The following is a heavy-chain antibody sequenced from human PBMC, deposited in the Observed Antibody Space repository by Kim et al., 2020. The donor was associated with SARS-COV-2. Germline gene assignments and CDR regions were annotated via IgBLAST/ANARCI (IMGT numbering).Heavy chain of an antibody. CDR1: GGSISSGGYY. Sequence: SETLSLTCTVSGGSISSGGYYWSWLRQHPRKGLERIGYMYYSGSLFYNPSLKSRATISVDTSKNQYSLKLTSVTAADTAVYFCARNIGPPPRYCFGPWGQGTLVTVSS. CDR3: ARNIGPPPRYCFGP. CDR2: MYYSGSL. V-gene: IGHV4-31*03. J-gene: IGHJ5*02. D-gene: IGHD2-15*01.